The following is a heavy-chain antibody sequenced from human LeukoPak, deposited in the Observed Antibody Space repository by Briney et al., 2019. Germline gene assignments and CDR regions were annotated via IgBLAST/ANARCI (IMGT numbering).Heavy chain of an antibody. J-gene: IGHJ4*02. CDR1: GYTFTGYY. Sequence: ASVKVSCKASGYTFTGYYMHWVRQAHGQGLEWMGWINPNSGGTNYAQKFQGRVTMTRDTSISTAYMELSRLRSDDTAVYYCARVYSSSSWGLYFDYWGQGTLVTVSS. CDR2: INPNSGGT. CDR3: ARVYSSSSWGLYFDY. D-gene: IGHD6-6*01. V-gene: IGHV1-2*02.